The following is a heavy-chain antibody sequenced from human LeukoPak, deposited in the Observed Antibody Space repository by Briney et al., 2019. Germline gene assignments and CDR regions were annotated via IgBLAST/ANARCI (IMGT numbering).Heavy chain of an antibody. D-gene: IGHD5-18*01. CDR3: ARDSTAMVSYYFDY. CDR2: IWYDGSNK. Sequence: GRSLRLSCAASGFTFSSYGMHWVRQAPGKGLEWEAVIWYDGSNKYYADSVKGRFTISRVNSKNTLYLQMNSLRAEDTAVYYCARDSTAMVSYYFDYWGQGALVAVSS. V-gene: IGHV3-33*01. CDR1: GFTFSSYG. J-gene: IGHJ4*02.